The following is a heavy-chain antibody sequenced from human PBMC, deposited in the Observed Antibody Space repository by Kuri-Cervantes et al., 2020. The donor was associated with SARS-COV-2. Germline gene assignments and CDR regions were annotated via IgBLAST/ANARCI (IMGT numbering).Heavy chain of an antibody. CDR3: ARDRAHYYDSSGSFDY. Sequence: GESLKISCAASGFTFSSYAMHWVRQAPGKGLEWVAVISYDGSNKYYADSVKGRFTISRDNAKNSLYLQMNSLRAEDTAVYYCARDRAHYYDSSGSFDYWGQGTLVTVSS. D-gene: IGHD3-22*01. J-gene: IGHJ4*02. CDR1: GFTFSSYA. CDR2: ISYDGSNK. V-gene: IGHV3-30-3*01.